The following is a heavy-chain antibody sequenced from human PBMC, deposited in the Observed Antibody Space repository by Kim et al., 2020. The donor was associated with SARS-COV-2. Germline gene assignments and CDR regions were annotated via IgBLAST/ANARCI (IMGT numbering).Heavy chain of an antibody. CDR2: FSFDGRYK. J-gene: IGHJ4*02. Sequence: GESLKISCAGSGFTFSSLALQWVRQAPDKGLEWVALFSFDGRYKNYADSVKGRFTASRDNSNNFLYLELSGLRPEDTAVYFCAVGGDLDDWGQGTLVTVAS. D-gene: IGHD2-21*02. CDR1: GFTFSSLA. CDR3: AVGGDLDD. V-gene: IGHV3-33*05.